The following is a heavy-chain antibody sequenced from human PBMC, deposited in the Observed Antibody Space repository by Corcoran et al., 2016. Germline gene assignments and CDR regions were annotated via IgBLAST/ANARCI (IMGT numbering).Heavy chain of an antibody. CDR3: ARGDGYNSPFDY. CDR2: IYPSDGST. V-gene: IGHV1-46*01. D-gene: IGHD5-12*01. CDR1: GYTFTSYY. J-gene: IGHJ4*02. Sequence: QVQLVQSGAEVEKPGASVKVSCKASGYTFTSYYMHWVRQAPGQGLEWMGIIYPSDGSTSYAQKFPARVTMTRDTSTSIVYMELSSLASDDTAVYYCARGDGYNSPFDYWGQGTLVTFSS.